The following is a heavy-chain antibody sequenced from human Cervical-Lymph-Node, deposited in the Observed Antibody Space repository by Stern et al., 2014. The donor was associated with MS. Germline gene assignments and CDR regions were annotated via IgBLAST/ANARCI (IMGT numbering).Heavy chain of an antibody. V-gene: IGHV5-51*01. CDR3: ARTKGYCSSTSCNWYFDL. J-gene: IGHJ2*01. CDR1: GYSFTSYW. Sequence: EVQLVESGAEVKKPGESLKISCKGSGYSFTSYWIGWVRQMPGKGLEWVGVIYPGDSDTRYGPSFQGQVTISADKSISTAYLQWSSLKASDTAMYYCARTKGYCSSTSCNWYFDLWGRGTLVTVSS. D-gene: IGHD2-2*01. CDR2: IYPGDSDT.